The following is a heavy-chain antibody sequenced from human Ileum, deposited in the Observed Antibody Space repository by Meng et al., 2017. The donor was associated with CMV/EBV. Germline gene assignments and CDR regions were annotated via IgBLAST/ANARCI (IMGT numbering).Heavy chain of an antibody. CDR1: GFTFNNYA. CDR3: AKDMVF. CDR2: ISGSALTT. V-gene: IGHV3-23*01. D-gene: IGHD2-8*01. J-gene: IGHJ4*02. Sequence: GSLRLSCAAYGFTFNNYAMSWVRQAPGKGLEWVSSISGSALTTYYTDSVRGRFTISRDNSKNTLYLQINSLRAEDTAIYYCAKDMVFWGQGTLVTVSS.